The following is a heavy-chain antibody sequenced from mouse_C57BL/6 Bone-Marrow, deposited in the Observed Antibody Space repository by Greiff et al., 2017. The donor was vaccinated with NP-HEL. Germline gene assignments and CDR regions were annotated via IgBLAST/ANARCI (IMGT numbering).Heavy chain of an antibody. V-gene: IGHV7-3*01. CDR1: GFTFTDYY. CDR2: IRNKANGYTI. CDR3: ARAIYYDYANDPFYGMDY. D-gene: IGHD2-4*01. J-gene: IGHJ4*01. Sequence: EVQRVESGGGLVQPGGSLSLSCAASGFTFTDYYMSWVRQPPGKALEWVGFIRNKANGYTIEYSASVKGRFTISRDNSQSILYLQMNAQRAEDSATYYCARAIYYDYANDPFYGMDYWGQGTSVTVSS.